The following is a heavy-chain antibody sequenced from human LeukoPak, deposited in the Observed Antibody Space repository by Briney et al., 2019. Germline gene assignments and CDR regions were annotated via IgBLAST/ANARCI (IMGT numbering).Heavy chain of an antibody. J-gene: IGHJ4*02. D-gene: IGHD3-22*01. Sequence: GGSLRLSCAASGFTFSSYSMNWVRQAPGKGLEWVSSISSSSSYIYYADSVKGRFTISRDNSKNTLYLQMNSLRAEDMAVYYCAKDLYYYDSSGYFDYWGQGTLVTVSS. CDR2: ISSSSSYI. CDR3: AKDLYYYDSSGYFDY. V-gene: IGHV3-21*01. CDR1: GFTFSSYS.